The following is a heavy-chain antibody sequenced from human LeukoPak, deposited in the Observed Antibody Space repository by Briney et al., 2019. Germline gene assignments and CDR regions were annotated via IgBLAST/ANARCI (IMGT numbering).Heavy chain of an antibody. V-gene: IGHV3-21*01. D-gene: IGHD3-22*01. CDR3: ATDYYDSSGYPPPLDY. J-gene: IGHJ4*02. CDR2: ISSSSSYI. Sequence: GGSLRLSCAASGYTFSSYSMNWVRQAPGKGLQWVSSISSSSSYIYYADSVKGRFTISRDNAKNSLYLQMNSLRAEDTAVYYCATDYYDSSGYPPPLDYWGQGTLVTVSS. CDR1: GYTFSSYS.